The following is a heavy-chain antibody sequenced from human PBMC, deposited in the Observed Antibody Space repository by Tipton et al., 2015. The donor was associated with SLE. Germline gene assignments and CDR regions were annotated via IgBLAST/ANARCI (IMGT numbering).Heavy chain of an antibody. CDR3: ARDRLGSYHDAFDI. Sequence: TLSLTCTVSGGSISSGSYYWSWIRQPAGKGLEWIGYIYTSGSTNYNPSLESRVTISVDTSKNQFSLKLSSVTAADTAVYYCARDRLGSYHDAFDIWGQGTMVTVSS. D-gene: IGHD3-16*02. CDR1: GGSISSGSYY. CDR2: IYTSGST. J-gene: IGHJ3*02. V-gene: IGHV4-61*09.